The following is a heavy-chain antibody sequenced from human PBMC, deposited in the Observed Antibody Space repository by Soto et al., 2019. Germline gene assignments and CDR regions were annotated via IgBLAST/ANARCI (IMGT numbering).Heavy chain of an antibody. CDR3: ARQGGITMVRVVQFDYFDY. V-gene: IGHV4-39*01. CDR1: GGSISSSSYY. D-gene: IGHD3-10*01. J-gene: IGHJ4*02. Sequence: QLQLQESGPGLVKPSETLSLTCTVSGGSISSSSYYWGWIRQPPGKVLEWIGSIYYSGSTYYNPSLKSRVPISVDTSKNQFSLKLSSVTAADTAVYYCARQGGITMVRVVQFDYFDYWGQGTLVTVSS. CDR2: IYYSGST.